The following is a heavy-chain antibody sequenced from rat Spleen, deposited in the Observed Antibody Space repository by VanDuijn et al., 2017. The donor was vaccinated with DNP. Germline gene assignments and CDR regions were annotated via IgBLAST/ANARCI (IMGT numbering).Heavy chain of an antibody. D-gene: IGHD4-3*01. CDR2: IGSPAYAP. Sequence: EVRLVESGGGLVQPGRSLKLSCAASGFSFSDYYMAWVRQAPAKGLEWVAYIGSPAYAPYYTDSVKGRFAISRDNAKSTLYLQMNSLRSEDMATYYCVRWNSGHFDYWGQGVMVTVSS. CDR1: GFSFSDYY. CDR3: VRWNSGHFDY. J-gene: IGHJ2*01. V-gene: IGHV5-22*01.